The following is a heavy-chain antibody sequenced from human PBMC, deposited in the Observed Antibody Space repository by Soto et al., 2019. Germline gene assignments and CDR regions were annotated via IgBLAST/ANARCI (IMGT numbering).Heavy chain of an antibody. J-gene: IGHJ4*02. CDR2: IYWDDDR. D-gene: IGHD2-2*03. Sequence: GSGPTLVNPTQTLTLTCTFSGFSFDTFGMGVGWIRQPPGGALEWLALIYWDDDRRYSPSLESRLTITKDPSINQVVLTMTNMDPIDTGTYYCARRTLDGYYFDFWGQGALVTVSS. V-gene: IGHV2-5*02. CDR3: ARRTLDGYYFDF. CDR1: GFSFDTFGMG.